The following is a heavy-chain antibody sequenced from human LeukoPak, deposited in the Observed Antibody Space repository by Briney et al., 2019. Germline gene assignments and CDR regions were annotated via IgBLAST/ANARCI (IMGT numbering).Heavy chain of an antibody. V-gene: IGHV4-31*03. Sequence: PSQTLSLTCTVSGGSISSGGYYWSWIRQHPGKGLEWIGYIYYSGSTYYNPSLKSRVTISVDTSKNQFSLKLRSVTAADTAVYYCARARSIAVAGTRPESFDYWGQGTLVTVSS. CDR2: IYYSGST. CDR1: GGSISSGGYY. J-gene: IGHJ4*02. D-gene: IGHD6-19*01. CDR3: ARARSIAVAGTRPESFDY.